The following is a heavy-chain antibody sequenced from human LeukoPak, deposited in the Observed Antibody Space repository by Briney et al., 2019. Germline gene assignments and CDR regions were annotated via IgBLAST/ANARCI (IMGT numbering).Heavy chain of an antibody. V-gene: IGHV2-5*02. CDR3: AHRTMTTITGTTFDP. Sequence: SGPTLVKPTQTLTLTCSLSGFSVNSSGVGVGWIRQPPGEALEWLALIYWDDDKRYSPSLESRLTITRDTSRNQVVLKMTNMDPVDTGTYFCAHRTMTTITGTTFDPWGQGILVTVSS. D-gene: IGHD1-1*01. J-gene: IGHJ5*02. CDR1: GFSVNSSGVG. CDR2: IYWDDDK.